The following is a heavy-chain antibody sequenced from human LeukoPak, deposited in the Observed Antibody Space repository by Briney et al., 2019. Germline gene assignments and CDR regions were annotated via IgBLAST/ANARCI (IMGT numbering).Heavy chain of an antibody. D-gene: IGHD3-10*01. CDR1: GGSISSYY. V-gene: IGHV4-59*01. CDR3: ARWFGELASWFDP. Sequence: SETLSLTCTVSGGSISSYYWSWIRKPPGKGLEWIGYIYYSGSTNYNPSLKSRVTISVDTSKNQFSLKLSSVTAADTAVYYCARWFGELASWFDPWGQGTLVTVSS. J-gene: IGHJ5*02. CDR2: IYYSGST.